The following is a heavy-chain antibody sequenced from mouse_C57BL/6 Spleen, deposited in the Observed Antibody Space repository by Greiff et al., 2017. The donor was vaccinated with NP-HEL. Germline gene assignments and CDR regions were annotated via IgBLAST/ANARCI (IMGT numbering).Heavy chain of an antibody. CDR2: IDPNSGGT. D-gene: IGHD2-2*01. CDR3: AREEMVTTGAGFAY. CDR1: GYTFTSYW. Sequence: QVQLQQSGAELVKPGASVKLSCKASGYTFTSYWMHWVKQRPGRGLEWIGRIDPNSGGTKYNEKFKSKATLTVDKPSSTAYMQLSSLTSEDSAVYYCAREEMVTTGAGFAYWGQGTLVTVSA. J-gene: IGHJ3*01. V-gene: IGHV1-72*01.